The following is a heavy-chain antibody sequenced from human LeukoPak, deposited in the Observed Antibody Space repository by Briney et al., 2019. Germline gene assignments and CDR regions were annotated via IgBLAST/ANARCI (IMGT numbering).Heavy chain of an antibody. CDR2: ISSSSNYI. V-gene: IGHV3-21*01. CDR3: ARESSGWSLDH. CDR1: GFILSSYS. D-gene: IGHD6-19*01. Sequence: AGGSLRLSCTASGFILSSYSMNCIRQAPGKGLEWVSSISSSSNYIYYADSVKGRFTISRDNAKNSLYLQMNSLRVEDTAVYYCARESSGWSLDHWGQGTLVTVSS. J-gene: IGHJ4*02.